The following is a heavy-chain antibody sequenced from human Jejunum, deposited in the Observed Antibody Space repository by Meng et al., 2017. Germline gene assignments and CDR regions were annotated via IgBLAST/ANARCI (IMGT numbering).Heavy chain of an antibody. CDR2: IVPVLGLA. J-gene: IGHJ4*02. CDR3: ARDGDTYVGGYYFDY. CDR1: GGTFSTYT. D-gene: IGHD5-18*01. V-gene: IGHV1-69*08. Sequence: QVRLVQSGAEVKKPGSSVKVSCKASGGTFSTYTINWVRQAPGQGLEWMGKIVPVLGLADYAQKFQGRVTITADRSTSTAYMELSSLRSEDTTMYYCARDGDTYVGGYYFDYWGQGTLVTVSS.